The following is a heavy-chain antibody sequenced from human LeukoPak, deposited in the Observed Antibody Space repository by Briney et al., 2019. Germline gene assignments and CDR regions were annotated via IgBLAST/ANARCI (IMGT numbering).Heavy chain of an antibody. V-gene: IGHV3-21*04. CDR1: GFTFSSYS. CDR3: ARDPINCSGGSCS. CDR2: ISSSSSYI. Sequence: GGSLRLSCAASGFTFSSYSMNWVRQAPGKGLEWVSSISSSSSYIYYADSVKGRFTISRDNARNSLYLQMNSLRAEDTAVYYCARDPINCSGGSCSWGQGTLVTVSS. D-gene: IGHD2-15*01. J-gene: IGHJ4*02.